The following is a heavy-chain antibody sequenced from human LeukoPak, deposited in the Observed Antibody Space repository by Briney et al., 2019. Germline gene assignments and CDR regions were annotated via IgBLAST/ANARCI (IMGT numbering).Heavy chain of an antibody. Sequence: PGGSLRLSCVASGFTFSNPWMIWVRQAPGKGLEWVGRIKSKTDGGAIDYAAPVKGRFSISRDDSKDTMFLQMNNLKSDDTAVYYCATHIPWDIWGPGTMVTVSS. CDR2: IKSKTDGGAI. V-gene: IGHV3-15*01. CDR3: ATHIPWDI. CDR1: GFTFSNPW. D-gene: IGHD2-21*01. J-gene: IGHJ3*02.